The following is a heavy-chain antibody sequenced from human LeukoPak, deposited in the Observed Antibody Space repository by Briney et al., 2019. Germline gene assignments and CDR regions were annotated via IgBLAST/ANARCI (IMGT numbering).Heavy chain of an antibody. V-gene: IGHV4-39*01. Sequence: SETLSLTCTVSGDSISRDYWSWVRQPPGKGLEWIGSIYYSGSTYYNPSLKSRVTISVDTSKNQFSLKLSSVTAADTAVYYCARRGAWSSSWYAGPFPARFDYWGQGTLVTVSS. CDR2: IYYSGST. D-gene: IGHD6-13*01. J-gene: IGHJ4*02. CDR1: GDSISRDY. CDR3: ARRGAWSSSWYAGPFPARFDY.